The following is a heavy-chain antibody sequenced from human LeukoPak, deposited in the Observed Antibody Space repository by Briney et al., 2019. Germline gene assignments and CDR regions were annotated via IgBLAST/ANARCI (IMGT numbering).Heavy chain of an antibody. J-gene: IGHJ5*02. CDR2: INHSGST. CDR1: GGSFSGYY. D-gene: IGHD3-22*01. Sequence: PSETLSLTCAVYGGSFSGYYWSWVRQPPGKGLEWIGEINHSGSTNYNPSLKSRVTISVDTSKNQFSLKPSSVTAADTAVYYCARETMTTGNWFDPWGQGTLVTVSS. V-gene: IGHV4-34*01. CDR3: ARETMTTGNWFDP.